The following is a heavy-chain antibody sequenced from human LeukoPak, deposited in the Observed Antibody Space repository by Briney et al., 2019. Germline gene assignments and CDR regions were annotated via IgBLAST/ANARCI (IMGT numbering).Heavy chain of an antibody. V-gene: IGHV4-39*01. CDR3: ARLDYGDYGGFDY. CDR2: IDYSGNT. J-gene: IGHJ4*02. Sequence: SETLSLTCTVSGXSISSSSYYWGWIRQPPGKGLEWIGTIDYSGNTYYNPSLKSRVIISIDTSKNQFSLKVSSVTAADTAVYCCARLDYGDYGGFDYWGQGTLVTVSS. D-gene: IGHD4-17*01. CDR1: GXSISSSSYY.